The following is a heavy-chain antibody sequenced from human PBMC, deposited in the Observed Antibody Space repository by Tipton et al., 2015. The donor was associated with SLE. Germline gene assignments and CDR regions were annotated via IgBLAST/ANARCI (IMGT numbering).Heavy chain of an antibody. J-gene: IGHJ6*02. D-gene: IGHD3-10*01. Sequence: QLVQSGPEVKKPGASVKVSCKASGYTSTGYYMHWVRQAPGQGLEWMGWINPNSGGTNYAQKFQGRVTMTRDTSISTAYMELSRLRSDDTAVYYGARDPPSSGGMDVWGQVTTVTVSS. V-gene: IGHV1-2*02. CDR3: ARDPPSSGGMDV. CDR2: INPNSGGT. CDR1: GYTSTGYY.